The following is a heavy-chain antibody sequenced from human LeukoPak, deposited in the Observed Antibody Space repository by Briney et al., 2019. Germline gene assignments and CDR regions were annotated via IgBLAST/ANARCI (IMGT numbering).Heavy chain of an antibody. Sequence: GGSLRLSCVASGFTFNKYAIHWVRQAPGEGLEWLAVISYDGSDKYYADSVKGRFTISRDNSENTLYLQMNSVRAKDTAVYYCARDKTGALFDYWGQGTLVTVSS. CDR1: GFTFNKYA. J-gene: IGHJ4*02. V-gene: IGHV3-30*04. CDR2: ISYDGSDK. D-gene: IGHD3-9*01. CDR3: ARDKTGALFDY.